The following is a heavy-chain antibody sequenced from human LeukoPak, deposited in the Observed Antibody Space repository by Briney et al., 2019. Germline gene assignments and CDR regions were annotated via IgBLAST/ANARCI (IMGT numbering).Heavy chain of an antibody. CDR2: ISGDGGST. D-gene: IGHD2-21*02. Sequence: GGSLRLXCAASGFTFDDYAMHWVRQAPGKGLEWVSLISGDGGSTYYADSVKGRFTISRDNSKNSLYLQMNSLRAEDTAVYYCARIRTYGVTPYFDYWGQGTLVTVSS. J-gene: IGHJ4*02. CDR1: GFTFDDYA. V-gene: IGHV3-43*02. CDR3: ARIRTYGVTPYFDY.